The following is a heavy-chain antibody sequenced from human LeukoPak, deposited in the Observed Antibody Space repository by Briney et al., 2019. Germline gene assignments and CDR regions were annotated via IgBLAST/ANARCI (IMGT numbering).Heavy chain of an antibody. CDR2: IKQDGSEK. CDR3: ARSVVPAAISPDY. D-gene: IGHD2-2*01. Sequence: GGSLRLSCAASGFTFSSYWMSWVRQAPGKGLEWVANIKQDGSEKYYEDSVKGRFTISRDNAKNSLYLQMNSLRAEDTAVYYCARSVVPAAISPDYWGQGTLVTVSS. J-gene: IGHJ4*02. V-gene: IGHV3-7*01. CDR1: GFTFSSYW.